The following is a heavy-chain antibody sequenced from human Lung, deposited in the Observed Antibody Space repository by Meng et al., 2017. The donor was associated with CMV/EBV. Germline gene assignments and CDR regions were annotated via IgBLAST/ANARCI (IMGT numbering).Heavy chain of an antibody. CDR2: ISNSGNTI. CDR3: TAGDDY. D-gene: IGHD6-13*01. V-gene: IGHV3-48*03. Sequence: SLKISCEASGFTFSSYEMNWVRQAPGKGLEWVSHISNSGNTIYYADSVKGRFTISRGNAKNSLYLQMNSLRAEDTAVYYCTAGDDYWGPGTLVTVSS. J-gene: IGHJ4*02. CDR1: GFTFSSYE.